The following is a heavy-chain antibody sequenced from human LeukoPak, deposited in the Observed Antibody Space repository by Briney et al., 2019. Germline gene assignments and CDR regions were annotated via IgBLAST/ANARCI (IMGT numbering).Heavy chain of an antibody. CDR2: IKSKTDGGTT. D-gene: IGHD4-17*01. CDR1: GFTFSNTW. Sequence: GGSLRLSCAASGFTFSNTWMSWVRQAPGKGLEWVGRIKSKTDGGTTDYAAPVKGRFTISRDDSKNTLYLQMNSLKTEDTAVYYCTTPAGDPPWDFDYWGQGTLVTVSP. V-gene: IGHV3-15*01. CDR3: TTPAGDPPWDFDY. J-gene: IGHJ4*02.